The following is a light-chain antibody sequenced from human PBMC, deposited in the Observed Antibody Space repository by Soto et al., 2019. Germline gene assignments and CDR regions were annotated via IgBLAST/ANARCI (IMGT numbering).Light chain of an antibody. CDR3: ASWDDSLSGVL. CDR2: NNH. CDR1: SSNIGSNP. Sequence: QSVLTQSPSASGTPGQRVTISCSGSSSNIGSNPVHWYQQLPGSAPKLLIHNNHQRPAGVPDRFSASKSGTSASLAIGGLQYADEADYYCASWDDSLSGVLFGGGTKLTVL. J-gene: IGLJ2*01. V-gene: IGLV1-44*01.